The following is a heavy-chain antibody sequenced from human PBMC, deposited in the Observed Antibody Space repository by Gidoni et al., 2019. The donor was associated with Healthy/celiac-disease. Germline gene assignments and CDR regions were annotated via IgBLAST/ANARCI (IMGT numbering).Heavy chain of an antibody. CDR3: TTPTTYFYDSRGYPLGGY. V-gene: IGHV3-15*01. CDR2: IKSITDGGTT. J-gene: IGHJ4*02. Sequence: EVQLVESGGGLVKPGGSLGLSCAASGFTFSNDWMTWVRQAPGKGLEWVGRIKSITDGGTTDYAAPVKGRFSISRDDSKNTLYLQMNSLKTEDTAVYYCTTPTTYFYDSRGYPLGGYWGQGTLVTVSS. CDR1: GFTFSNDW. D-gene: IGHD3-22*01.